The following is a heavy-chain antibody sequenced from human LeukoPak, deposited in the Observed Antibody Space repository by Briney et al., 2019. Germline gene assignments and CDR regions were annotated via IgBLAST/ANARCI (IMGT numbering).Heavy chain of an antibody. CDR3: ARRAIEPFIAVAGVFDY. V-gene: IGHV4-34*01. CDR2: INHSGST. CDR1: GGSFSGYY. J-gene: IGHJ4*02. Sequence: SETLSLTCAVYGGSFSGYYWSWIRQPPGKGLEWIGEINHSGSTNYNPSLKSRVTISVDTSKNQFSLELSSVTAADTAVYYCARRAIEPFIAVAGVFDYWGQGTLVTVSS. D-gene: IGHD6-19*01.